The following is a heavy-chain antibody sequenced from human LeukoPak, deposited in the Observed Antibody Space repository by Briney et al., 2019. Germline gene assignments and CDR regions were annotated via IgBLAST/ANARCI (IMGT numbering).Heavy chain of an antibody. D-gene: IGHD2-15*01. V-gene: IGHV5-51*01. CDR2: IHPGDSST. J-gene: IGHJ4*02. CDR1: GYNFSNYW. Sequence: GESLKISCKGFGYNFSNYWIGWVRQMPGEGLEWMGIIHPGDSSTRYSPSLQGQVTILSDKSINTAYLQWSSLEASDTAMYYCARRQCSGGSCYYFDSWGQGTLVTVSS. CDR3: ARRQCSGGSCYYFDS.